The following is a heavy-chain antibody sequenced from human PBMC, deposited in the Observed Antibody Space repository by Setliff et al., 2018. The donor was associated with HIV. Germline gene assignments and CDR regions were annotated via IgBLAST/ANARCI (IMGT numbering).Heavy chain of an antibody. CDR1: GDSISSYY. D-gene: IGHD6-19*01. V-gene: IGHV4-59*08. J-gene: IGHJ4*03. CDR3: ASPIPVTGTGAPFAL. CDR2: IYYSGST. Sequence: SETLSLTCTVSGDSISSYYWSWIRQPPGKGLEWIGYIYYSGSTNYNPSLKSRVTISVDTSKNQFSLNLTSVTAADTAFYYCASPIPVTGTGAPFALWGQGTLVTVSS.